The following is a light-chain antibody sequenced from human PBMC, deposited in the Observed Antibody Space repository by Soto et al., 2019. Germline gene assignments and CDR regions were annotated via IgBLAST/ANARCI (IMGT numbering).Light chain of an antibody. J-gene: IGLJ2*01. Sequence: QSVLTQPPSVSAAPGQKVTISCSGSSSNIGNNYVFWYQQLPGTAPKLLIYDNDKRPSGIPDRFSGAKSATSATLGSTGLRAGDEADYYCATWERRRSAGVFVGGTKLTLL. CDR2: DND. CDR3: ATWERRRSAGV. CDR1: SSNIGNNY. V-gene: IGLV1-51*01.